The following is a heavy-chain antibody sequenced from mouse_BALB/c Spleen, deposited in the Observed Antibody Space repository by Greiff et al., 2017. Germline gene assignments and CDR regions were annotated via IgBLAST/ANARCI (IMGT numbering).Heavy chain of an antibody. Sequence: VQGVESGAELVKPGASVKLSCKASGYTFTSYYMYWVKQRPGQGLEWIGEINPSNGGTNFNEKFKSKATLTVDKSSSTAYMQLSSLTSEDSAVYYCTRAMITSWFAYWGQGTLVTVSA. V-gene: IGHV1S81*02. D-gene: IGHD2-4*01. CDR3: TRAMITSWFAY. J-gene: IGHJ3*01. CDR1: GYTFTSYY. CDR2: INPSNGGT.